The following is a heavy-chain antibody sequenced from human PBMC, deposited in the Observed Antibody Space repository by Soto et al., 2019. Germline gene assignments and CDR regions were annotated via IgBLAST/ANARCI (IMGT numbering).Heavy chain of an antibody. J-gene: IGHJ4*02. CDR1: GFTLSSYW. CDR2: IYTDGSRA. Sequence: EVQLVESGGGLVQPGGSLRLSCAVSGFTLSSYWMHWVRQAPGKGLVWVSRIYTDGSRADYADSVKGRFTISRDNAKNTVYLQVNSMGAEDTAVYHCARGARNYYYFDYWGQGTLVTVSS. V-gene: IGHV3-74*01. D-gene: IGHD1-7*01. CDR3: ARGARNYYYFDY.